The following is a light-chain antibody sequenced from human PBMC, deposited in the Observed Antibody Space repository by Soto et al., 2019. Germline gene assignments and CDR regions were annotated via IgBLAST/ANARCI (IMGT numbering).Light chain of an antibody. Sequence: DIQMTQSPSTLSASVGDRVTITCRASQSISSWLAWYQQKPGKAPKLLIYKASSLESGGPSRFSGSGSGTEFTLTISSLQPDDFATYYCQQYNSYQWTFGQGTKVEIK. CDR2: KAS. CDR1: QSISSW. V-gene: IGKV1-5*03. J-gene: IGKJ1*01. CDR3: QQYNSYQWT.